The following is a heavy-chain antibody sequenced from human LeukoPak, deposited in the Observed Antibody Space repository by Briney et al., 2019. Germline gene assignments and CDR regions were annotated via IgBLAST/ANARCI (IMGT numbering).Heavy chain of an antibody. Sequence: GGSLRLSCAASGFTFSSYSMNWVRQAPGKGLEWVSSISSSSSYIYYADSVKGRFTISRDNAKNSLYLQMNSLRAEDTAVYYCARDSFVGLLWFGESPYYFDYWGQGTLVTLSS. CDR1: GFTFSSYS. D-gene: IGHD3-10*01. CDR3: ARDSFVGLLWFGESPYYFDY. V-gene: IGHV3-21*01. CDR2: ISSSSSYI. J-gene: IGHJ4*02.